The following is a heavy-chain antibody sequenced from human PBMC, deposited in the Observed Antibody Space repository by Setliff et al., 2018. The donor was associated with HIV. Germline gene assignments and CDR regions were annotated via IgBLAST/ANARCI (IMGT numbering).Heavy chain of an antibody. Sequence: PGGSLRLSCAASGFTFTNYAMNWVRQAPGKGLEWVSSISGSGDDTYFADSVKGRFSVSRDKFKNMLFLQMNSLRVGDTAVYYCARGSKGESGSATKCDYWGQGTLVTVSS. V-gene: IGHV3-23*01. D-gene: IGHD2-2*01. CDR1: GFTFTNYA. CDR3: ARGSKGESGSATKCDY. J-gene: IGHJ4*02. CDR2: ISGSGDDT.